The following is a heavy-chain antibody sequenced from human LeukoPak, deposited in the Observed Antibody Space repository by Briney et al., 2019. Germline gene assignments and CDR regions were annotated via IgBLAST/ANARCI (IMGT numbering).Heavy chain of an antibody. D-gene: IGHD5-18*01. Sequence: SQTLSLTCTVSGGSISSGGYYWSWIRQHPGKGLEWIGYIYYSGSTYYNPSLKSRVTISVDTSKNQFSLKLSSVTAADTAGYYCARTSGLRGYSYGDWGQGTLVTVSS. CDR1: GGSISSGGYY. J-gene: IGHJ4*02. V-gene: IGHV4-31*03. CDR2: IYYSGST. CDR3: ARTSGLRGYSYGD.